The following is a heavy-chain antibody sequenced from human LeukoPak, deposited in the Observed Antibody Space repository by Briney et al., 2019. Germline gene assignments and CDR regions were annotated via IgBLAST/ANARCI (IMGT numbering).Heavy chain of an antibody. J-gene: IGHJ5*02. CDR1: GGTFSIYA. V-gene: IGHV1-69*04. CDR3: ASNLVVGSSSWYYNWFDP. D-gene: IGHD6-13*01. CDR2: IIPILGIA. Sequence: SVKVSCKASGGTFSIYAISWVRQAPGQGLEWMGRIIPILGIANYAQKFQGRVTITADKSTSTAYMELSSLRSEDTAVYYCASNLVVGSSSWYYNWFDPWGQGTLVTVSS.